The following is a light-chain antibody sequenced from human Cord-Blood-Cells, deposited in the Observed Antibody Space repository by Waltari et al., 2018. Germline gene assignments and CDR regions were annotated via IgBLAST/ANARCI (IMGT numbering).Light chain of an antibody. CDR1: QSISSY. Sequence: DIQMTQSPSSLSASVGDRVTITCRASQSISSYLNWYQQKPGKAPKLLIYAASSLQSGVPARFSGSGSGSDFTLTISSLQPEDSATYYCQQSYSTPHTFGQRTKLEIK. J-gene: IGKJ2*01. V-gene: IGKV1-39*01. CDR2: AAS. CDR3: QQSYSTPHT.